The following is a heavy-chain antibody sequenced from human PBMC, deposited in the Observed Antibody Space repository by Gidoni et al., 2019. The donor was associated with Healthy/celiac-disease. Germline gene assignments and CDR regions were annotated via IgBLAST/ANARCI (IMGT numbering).Heavy chain of an antibody. V-gene: IGHV3-23*01. D-gene: IGHD3-3*01. CDR3: ATDCWSGYYTSYYYYMDV. CDR1: GFTFSSYA. CDR2: ISGRGGST. J-gene: IGHJ6*03. Sequence: EVQLLESGGGLVQPGGSLILSCAASGFTFSSYAMSWVRQAPGKGLEWVSAISGRGGSTYYADSVKGRFTISRDNSKNTLYLQMNSLRAEDTAVYYWATDCWSGYYTSYYYYMDVWGKGTTVTVSS.